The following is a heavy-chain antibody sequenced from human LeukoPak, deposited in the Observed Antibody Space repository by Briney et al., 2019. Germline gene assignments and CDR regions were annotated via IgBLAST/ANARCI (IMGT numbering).Heavy chain of an antibody. V-gene: IGHV5-51*01. J-gene: IGHJ2*01. Sequence: IYPSDSDTGYSPSFQGQVTISADMSIDTAYVQWSSLKASDSAMYYCAIGKNLIYWYFEVWGRGTLVTVSS. CDR3: AIGKNLIYWYFEV. CDR2: IYPSDSDT. D-gene: IGHD1-1*01.